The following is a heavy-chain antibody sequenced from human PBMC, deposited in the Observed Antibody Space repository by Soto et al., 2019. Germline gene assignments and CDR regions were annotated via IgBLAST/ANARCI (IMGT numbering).Heavy chain of an antibody. CDR2: ISDSGGST. V-gene: IGHV3-23*01. Sequence: QPGGSLRLSCAASGFTFSSYAMSWVRQAPGKGLEWVSAISDSGGSTYYADSVKGRFTTSRDNSKNTLYLQMNSLRAEDTAVYYCAKDPGPYSGSYRYYYYGMDVWGQGTTVTVSS. CDR3: AKDPGPYSGSYRYYYYGMDV. J-gene: IGHJ6*02. D-gene: IGHD1-26*01. CDR1: GFTFSSYA.